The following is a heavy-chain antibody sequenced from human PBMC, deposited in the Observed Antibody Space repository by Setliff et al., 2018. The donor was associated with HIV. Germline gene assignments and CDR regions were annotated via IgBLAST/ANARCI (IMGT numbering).Heavy chain of an antibody. D-gene: IGHD1-26*01. CDR2: LTSGTATM. V-gene: IGHV3-48*01. Sequence: GGSLRLSCAASGFTFSAYSMHWVRQAPGKGLEWLSYLTSGTATMYYADSVKGRFTISRDNSKNSLYLQMNSLRAEDTAVYYCARATSEWELLLGYYFMDVWGKGTTVTVSS. CDR1: GFTFSAYS. J-gene: IGHJ6*03. CDR3: ARATSEWELLLGYYFMDV.